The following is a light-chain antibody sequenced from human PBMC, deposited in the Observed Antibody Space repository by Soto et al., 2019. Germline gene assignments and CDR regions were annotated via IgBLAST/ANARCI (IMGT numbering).Light chain of an antibody. CDR2: YDS. V-gene: IGLV3-21*04. CDR1: NIGSKS. CDR3: QVWHSSSDDRDVV. J-gene: IGLJ2*01. Sequence: SYELTQPPSVSVAPGKTARVTCGGNNIGSKSVHWYQQKPGQAPVLVIYYDSDRPSGIPERFSGSNSGNTATLTISRVEAGDEADYYCQVWHSSSDDRDVVFGGGTEPTVL.